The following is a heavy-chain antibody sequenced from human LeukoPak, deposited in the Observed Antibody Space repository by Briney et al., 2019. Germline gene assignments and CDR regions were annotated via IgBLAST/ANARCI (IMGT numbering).Heavy chain of an antibody. J-gene: IGHJ4*02. Sequence: GGSLRLSCAASGFTFSTYNMNWVRQAPGKGLEWVSSITYISYADSVKGRFTISRDNAKNSLYLQMNSLRVEDTAVYYCVKDTGRGDFWGQGTQVTVSS. CDR2: ITYI. CDR1: GFTFSTYN. V-gene: IGHV3-21*06. CDR3: VKDTGRGDF. D-gene: IGHD1-14*01.